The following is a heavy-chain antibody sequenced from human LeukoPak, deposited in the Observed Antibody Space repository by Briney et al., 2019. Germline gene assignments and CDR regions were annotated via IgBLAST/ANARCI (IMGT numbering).Heavy chain of an antibody. D-gene: IGHD5-24*01. Sequence: GGSLRLSCAASGFTFSSYSMNWVRRAPGKGLEWVSSISGSSSYIYYAGSVKGRFTISRDNAKKKSLYLQMNSLRAEDTAVYYCARGDRRWLQSGGNWFDPWGQGTLVTVSS. CDR1: GFTFSSYS. V-gene: IGHV3-21*01. CDR2: ISGSSSYI. CDR3: ARGDRRWLQSGGNWFDP. J-gene: IGHJ5*02.